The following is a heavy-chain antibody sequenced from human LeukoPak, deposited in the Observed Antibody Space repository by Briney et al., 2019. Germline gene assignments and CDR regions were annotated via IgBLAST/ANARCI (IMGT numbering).Heavy chain of an antibody. D-gene: IGHD1-26*01. J-gene: IGHJ3*02. CDR3: ATTTSGGDAFDI. Sequence: SETLSLTCTVSGGSITHYYWTWIRKPPGKTQELIGYSYYSGSTKYNPSLKSRVTISVDTSNNQFSLNLRSVTAADAAVYYCATTTSGGDAFDIWGQGTMVTVSS. CDR1: GGSITHYY. V-gene: IGHV4-59*01. CDR2: SYYSGST.